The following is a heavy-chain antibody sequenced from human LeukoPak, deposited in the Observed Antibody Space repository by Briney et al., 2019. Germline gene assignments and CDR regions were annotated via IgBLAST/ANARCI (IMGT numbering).Heavy chain of an antibody. V-gene: IGHV3-7*03. CDR3: ARGQTTVTN. CDR1: GFTFSSYW. D-gene: IGHD4-17*01. J-gene: IGHJ4*02. CDR2: IKQDGSEK. Sequence: GGPLRLSCAASGFTFSSYWMSWVRQAPGKGLEWVANIKQDGSEKYYVDSVKGRFTISRDNAKNSLYLQMSSLRAEDTAVYFCARGQTTVTNWGQGTLVTVSS.